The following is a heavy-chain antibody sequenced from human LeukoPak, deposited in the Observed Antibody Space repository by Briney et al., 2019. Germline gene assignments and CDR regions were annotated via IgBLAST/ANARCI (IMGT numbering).Heavy chain of an antibody. CDR3: ARRSDSGSDDGQHYFDY. CDR2: MYYDGST. D-gene: IGHD1-26*01. Sequence: PSETLSLTCTVSGGSVYSTTFYWGWIRQPPGKGLEWIGSMYYDGSTYHNPSLKSRVTISVDTSNNQFSLKLTSVTAADTAVYFCARRSDSGSDDGQHYFDYWGQGTLVTVSS. J-gene: IGHJ4*02. CDR1: GGSVYSTTFY. V-gene: IGHV4-39*01.